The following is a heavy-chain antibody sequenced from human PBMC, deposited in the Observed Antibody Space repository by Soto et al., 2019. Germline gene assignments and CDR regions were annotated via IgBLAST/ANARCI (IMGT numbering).Heavy chain of an antibody. J-gene: IGHJ6*01. D-gene: IGHD2-2*01. CDR3: ARVRVVVPAAVMFKCRDP. V-gene: IGHV4-34*01. Sequence: SKNLSITSAVYGGSFSGYYWSWIRQPPGKGLEWIGEINHSGSTNYNPSLKSRVTISVDTSKNQFSLKLSSVTAADTAVYYCARVRVVVPAAVMFKCRDPWGQGTTV. CDR2: INHSGST. CDR1: GGSFSGYY.